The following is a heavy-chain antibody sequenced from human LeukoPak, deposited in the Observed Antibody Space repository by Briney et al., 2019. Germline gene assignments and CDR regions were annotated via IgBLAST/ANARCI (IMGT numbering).Heavy chain of an antibody. J-gene: IGHJ4*02. CDR2: ITLSSSVI. CDR3: AKAEALVRAGFDY. D-gene: IGHD6-19*01. V-gene: IGHV3-48*01. Sequence: GGSLRLSCAASGFTFSSFSMSWVRQSPGKGLEWVSYITLSSSVIYYADSVRGRFTISRDNSKNTLYLQMNSLRAEDTAVYYCAKAEALVRAGFDYWGQGTLVTVSS. CDR1: GFTFSSFS.